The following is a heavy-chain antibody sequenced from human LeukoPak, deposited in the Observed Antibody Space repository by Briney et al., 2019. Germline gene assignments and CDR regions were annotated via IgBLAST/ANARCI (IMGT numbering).Heavy chain of an antibody. J-gene: IGHJ4*02. CDR3: ARLSGRNYYFDY. CDR2: MYHNGST. Sequence: SETLSLTCTVSGDSISSGNYYWNWIRQPAGKGLEWIGSMYHNGSTYYNPSLKSRVTISVDTSKNQFSLKLTSVTAADTAVYYCARLSGRNYYFDYWGQGTLVTVSS. D-gene: IGHD3-3*02. CDR1: GDSISSGNYY. V-gene: IGHV4-61*02.